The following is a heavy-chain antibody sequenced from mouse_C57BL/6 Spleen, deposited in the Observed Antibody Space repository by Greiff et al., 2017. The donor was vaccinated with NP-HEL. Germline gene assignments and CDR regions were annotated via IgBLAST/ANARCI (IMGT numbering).Heavy chain of an antibody. J-gene: IGHJ1*03. V-gene: IGHV1-64*01. D-gene: IGHD1-1*01. CDR3: ARWDYYGSSPDWYFDV. Sequence: QVQLQQPGAELVKPGASVKLSCKASGYTFTSYWMHWVKQRPGQGLEWIGMIHPNSGSTNYNEKFKSKATLTVDKSSSTAYMQLSSLTSEDSAVYYCARWDYYGSSPDWYFDVWGTGTTVTVSS. CDR1: GYTFTSYW. CDR2: IHPNSGST.